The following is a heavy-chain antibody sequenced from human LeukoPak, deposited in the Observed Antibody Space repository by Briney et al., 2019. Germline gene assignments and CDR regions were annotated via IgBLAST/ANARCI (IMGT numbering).Heavy chain of an antibody. Sequence: PSETLSLTCTVSGGSISGYYWSWLRQPPGKGLEWIGYIYYSGSTTYNPSLKSRVTISIDTSKNQFSLKLTSVTAADTAVYCCARQVITVTTYDYGMDVWGQGTTVTVSS. CDR2: IYYSGST. J-gene: IGHJ6*02. CDR3: ARQVITVTTYDYGMDV. V-gene: IGHV4-59*01. CDR1: GGSISGYY. D-gene: IGHD4-17*01.